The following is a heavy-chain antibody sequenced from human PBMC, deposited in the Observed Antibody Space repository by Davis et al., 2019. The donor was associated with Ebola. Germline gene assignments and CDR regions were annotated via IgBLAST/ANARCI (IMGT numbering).Heavy chain of an antibody. CDR1: GFTFSSYG. CDR3: ARCSSGCPLNGMDV. J-gene: IGHJ6*02. V-gene: IGHV3-33*01. CDR2: IWYDGSNK. D-gene: IGHD6-19*01. Sequence: GESLKISCAASGFTFSSYGMHWVRQAPGKGLEWVAVIWYDGSNKYYADSVKGRFTISRDNSKNTLYLQMNSLRAEDTAVYYCARCSSGCPLNGMDVWGQGTTVTVSS.